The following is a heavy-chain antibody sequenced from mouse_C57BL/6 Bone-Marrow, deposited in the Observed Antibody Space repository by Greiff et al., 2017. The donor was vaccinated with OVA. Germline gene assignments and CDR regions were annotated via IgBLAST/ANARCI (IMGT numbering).Heavy chain of an antibody. CDR2: ISSGSSTI. D-gene: IGHD1-1*01. CDR3: ARRGYYGSSYWYFDV. J-gene: IGHJ1*03. V-gene: IGHV5-17*01. Sequence: EVKLMESGGGLVKPGGSLKLSCAASGFTFSDYGMHWVRQAPEKGLEWVAYISSGSSTIYYADTVKGRFTISRDNAKNTLFLQMTSLRSEDTAIYYCARRGYYGSSYWYFDVWGTGTTVTVSS. CDR1: GFTFSDYG.